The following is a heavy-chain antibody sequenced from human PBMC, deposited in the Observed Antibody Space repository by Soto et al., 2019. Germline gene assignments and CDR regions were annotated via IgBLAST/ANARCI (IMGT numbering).Heavy chain of an antibody. D-gene: IGHD4-17*01. CDR2: INRHGDST. CDR3: GSDHRWGYEYGDYGDY. J-gene: IGHJ4*02. CDR1: GFGFDEYG. Sequence: EVSLVESGGGVVRPGGSLRLSCAASGFGFDEYGMSWVRQGPGKGLEWVSGINRHGDSTGYADSVKGRFTISRDNAKNSLYLQLDGLRAEDPAFYYCGSDHRWGYEYGDYGDYWGQGTLVTVSS. V-gene: IGHV3-20*04.